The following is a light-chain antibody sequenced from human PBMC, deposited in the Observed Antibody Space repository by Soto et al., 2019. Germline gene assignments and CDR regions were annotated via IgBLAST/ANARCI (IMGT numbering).Light chain of an antibody. Sequence: DIVLTQSPDSLAVSLGETATINCKSSQSILYSSNNKNYLSWYQQKPGQSPKLLIYWASTRESGVPDRFSGSGSGTDFTLTISSLQAEDVAVYYCQQYYTTPWTFGQGTKVEI. CDR1: QSILYSSNNKNY. J-gene: IGKJ1*01. CDR3: QQYYTTPWT. V-gene: IGKV4-1*01. CDR2: WAS.